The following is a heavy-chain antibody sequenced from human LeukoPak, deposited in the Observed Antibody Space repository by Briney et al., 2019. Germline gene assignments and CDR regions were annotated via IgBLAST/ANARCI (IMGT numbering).Heavy chain of an antibody. Sequence: GGSLRLSCAASGFTFTNYWMHWVRQAPGKGLVWVSRINKDGSTTTYADSVKGRFTISRDNAKNTLYLQMNSLRAEDTAVYYCTRSASRLRDVWGKGTTVTVSS. CDR3: TRSASRLRDV. CDR1: GFTFTNYW. V-gene: IGHV3-74*01. D-gene: IGHD2-21*01. J-gene: IGHJ6*04. CDR2: INKDGSTT.